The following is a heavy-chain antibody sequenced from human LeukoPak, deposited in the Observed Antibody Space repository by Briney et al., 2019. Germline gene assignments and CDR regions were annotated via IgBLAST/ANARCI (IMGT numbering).Heavy chain of an antibody. Sequence: GASVKVSCKASGYTFTGYYMHWVRQAPGQGLEWMGRINPNGGGTNYAQKFQGRVTMTRDTSISTAYMELSRLRSDDTAVYQWARVEYYDSSGYYYEYWGQGTLVTVSS. J-gene: IGHJ4*02. CDR1: GYTFTGYY. D-gene: IGHD3-22*01. CDR3: ARVEYYDSSGYYYEY. V-gene: IGHV1-2*06. CDR2: INPNGGGT.